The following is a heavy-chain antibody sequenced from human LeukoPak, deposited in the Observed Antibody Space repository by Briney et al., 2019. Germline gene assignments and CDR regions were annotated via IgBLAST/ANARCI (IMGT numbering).Heavy chain of an antibody. D-gene: IGHD3-9*01. CDR2: ISAYNGNT. J-gene: IGHJ4*02. V-gene: IGHV1-18*01. Sequence: ASVKVSCKASGYTFTSYGISWVRQAPGQGLEWMGWISAYNGNTNYAQKLQGRVTMTTDTSTSTAYMELRSLRSDDTAVYYCARDTHYDILTGYHTDYWGQGTLVTVSS. CDR3: ARDTHYDILTGYHTDY. CDR1: GYTFTSYG.